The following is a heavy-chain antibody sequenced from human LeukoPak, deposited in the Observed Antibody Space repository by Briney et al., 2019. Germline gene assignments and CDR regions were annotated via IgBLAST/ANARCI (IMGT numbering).Heavy chain of an antibody. CDR1: GGSISSSNFY. Sequence: PSETLSLTCTVSGGSISSSNFYWGWIRQPPGKGLEWIATIYYSGTTYYNPSLKSRITVSVDTSENQFSLKLTSVTAADTAVYYCAKTNYYYDSRGPDHWGQGTLVTVSS. D-gene: IGHD3-22*01. J-gene: IGHJ4*02. CDR3: AKTNYYYDSRGPDH. V-gene: IGHV4-39*07. CDR2: IYYSGTT.